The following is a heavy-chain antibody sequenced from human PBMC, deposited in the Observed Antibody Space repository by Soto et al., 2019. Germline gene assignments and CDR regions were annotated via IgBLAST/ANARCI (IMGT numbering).Heavy chain of an antibody. J-gene: IGHJ4*02. Sequence: GSLRLSCAASGFTFSSNAMSCVRQAPGKGLEWVSGISSSGGSTYYADSVKGRFTIPRDNSKNMLYLQMNNLRAEDTAVYYCAKAQGGSYFDYWGQGTLVTVYS. CDR1: GFTFSSNA. CDR2: ISSSGGST. V-gene: IGHV3-23*01. CDR3: AKAQGGSYFDY. D-gene: IGHD2-15*01.